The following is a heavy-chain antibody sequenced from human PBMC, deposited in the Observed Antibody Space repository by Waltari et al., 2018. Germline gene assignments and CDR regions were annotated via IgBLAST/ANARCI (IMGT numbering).Heavy chain of an antibody. Sequence: QLQLQESGPGLVKPSETLSLPCTVSGGSIRSSSYYWGWIRQPPGGGLEWIGMIYYRGSTYYDPALKRRVTISVDTAKNQFSLKLSAVTAADTAVYYCARDGMYYYDSSGSHAFDIWGQGTMVTVSS. CDR3: ARDGMYYYDSSGSHAFDI. CDR1: GGSIRSSSYY. V-gene: IGHV4-39*07. CDR2: IYYRGST. D-gene: IGHD3-22*01. J-gene: IGHJ3*02.